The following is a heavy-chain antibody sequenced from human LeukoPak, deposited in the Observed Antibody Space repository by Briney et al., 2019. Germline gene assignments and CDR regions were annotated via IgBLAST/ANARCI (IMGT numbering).Heavy chain of an antibody. V-gene: IGHV3-21*01. CDR2: ISSSSSYI. Sequence: PGRSLRLSCAASGFSFSSYSMNWVRQAPGKGLEWVSSISSSSSYIYYADSVKGRFTISRDNAKNSLYLQMNSLRAEDTAVYYCARDGFEVGSYGYDVDYWGQGTLVTVSS. J-gene: IGHJ4*02. CDR3: ARDGFEVGSYGYDVDY. D-gene: IGHD5-18*01. CDR1: GFSFSSYS.